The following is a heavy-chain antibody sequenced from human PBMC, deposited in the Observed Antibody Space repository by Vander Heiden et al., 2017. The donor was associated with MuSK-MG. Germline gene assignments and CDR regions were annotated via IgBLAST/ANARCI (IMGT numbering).Heavy chain of an antibody. D-gene: IGHD2-2*01. CDR3: ARGYCSSTKCYAAFDY. V-gene: IGHV5-51*03. J-gene: IGHJ4*02. CDR2: IHPGDSNT. CDR1: GYSFTTYW. Sequence: EVQLVQSGAEVKKPGESLKISCTGSGYSFTTYWIGWVRQMPGKGLEWMGIIHPGDSNTRYSPSFQGQVTISVDKSITTAYLQWSRLKASDTAIYYCARGYCSSTKCYAAFDYWGQGTLVTVSS.